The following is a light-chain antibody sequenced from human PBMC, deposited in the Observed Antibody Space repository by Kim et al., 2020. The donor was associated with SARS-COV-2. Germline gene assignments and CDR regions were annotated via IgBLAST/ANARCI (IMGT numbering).Light chain of an antibody. CDR1: SIISDY. V-gene: IGLV3-19*01. CDR3: NSRDSSGNHWV. J-gene: IGLJ3*02. CDR2: GKN. Sequence: ALGQTVRITVQGDSIISDYASWYQQKPGQAPVLVIYGKNNRPSGIPDRFSGSSSGNTASLTITGAQAEDEADYYCNSRDSSGNHWVFGGGTKLTVL.